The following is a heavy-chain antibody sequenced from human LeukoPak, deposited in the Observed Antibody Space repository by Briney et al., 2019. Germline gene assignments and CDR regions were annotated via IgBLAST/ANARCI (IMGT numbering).Heavy chain of an antibody. Sequence: GGSLRLSCAASGFTFSSYGMHWVRQAPGKGLEWVAVISYDGSNKYYADSVKGRFTISRDNSKNTLYLQMNSLRAKDTAVYYCAKGLARYCSGGSCYPAGVDYWGQGTLVTVSS. J-gene: IGHJ4*02. V-gene: IGHV3-30*18. CDR1: GFTFSSYG. CDR2: ISYDGSNK. CDR3: AKGLARYCSGGSCYPAGVDY. D-gene: IGHD2-15*01.